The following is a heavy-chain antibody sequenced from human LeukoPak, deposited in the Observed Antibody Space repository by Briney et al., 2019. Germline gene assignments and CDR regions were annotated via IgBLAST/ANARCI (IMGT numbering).Heavy chain of an antibody. J-gene: IGHJ4*02. D-gene: IGHD6-19*01. CDR2: IYYSGST. Sequence: LRLSCAASGFTFSDYYMSWIRQPPGKGLEWIGYIYYSGSTNYNPSLKSRVTISVDTSKNQFSLKLSSVTAADTAVYYCARADSSGWLWGQGTLVTVSS. V-gene: IGHV4-59*01. CDR3: ARADSSGWL. CDR1: GFTFSDYY.